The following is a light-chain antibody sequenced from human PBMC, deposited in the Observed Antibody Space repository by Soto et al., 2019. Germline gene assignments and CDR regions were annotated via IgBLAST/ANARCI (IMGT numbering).Light chain of an antibody. CDR3: QEYNNWPPLT. J-gene: IGKJ4*01. V-gene: IGKV3D-15*01. CDR2: AAS. CDR1: QNIDNH. Sequence: IVMTQSPATLSLSPGERATLSCRASQNIDNHLAWYQQIPGQAPRLLMYAASTRATGIPARFSGSGSGTEFTLTISSLQSEDFAVYYCQEYNNWPPLTFGGGTKVEIK.